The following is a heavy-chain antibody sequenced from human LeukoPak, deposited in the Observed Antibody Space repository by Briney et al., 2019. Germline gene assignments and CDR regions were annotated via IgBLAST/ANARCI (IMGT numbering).Heavy chain of an antibody. V-gene: IGHV4-59*06. CDR1: GGSISSYY. CDR2: IYYSGST. Sequence: SETLSLTCTVSGGSISSYYWSWIRQPPGKGLEWIGYIYYSGSTYHNPSLKSRVTISVDTSKNQFSLKLSSVTAADTAVYYCARSKPFRKSLDPWGQGTLVTVSS. J-gene: IGHJ5*02. CDR3: ARSKPFRKSLDP.